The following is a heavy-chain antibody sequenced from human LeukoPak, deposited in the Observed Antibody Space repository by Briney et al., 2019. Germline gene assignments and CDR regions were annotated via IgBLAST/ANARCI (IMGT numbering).Heavy chain of an antibody. CDR2: INPNSGGT. V-gene: IGHV1-2*02. D-gene: IGHD3-22*01. J-gene: IGHJ4*02. CDR1: GYTFTGYY. CDR3: GRASTIYYDTRYYFDY. Sequence: GASVKVSCKASGYTFTGYYMHWVRQAPGQGLEWMGWINPNSGGTNYAQKFQGRVTMTRDTSISTAYMELSRLRSDDTAVYHCGRASTIYYDTRYYFDYWGQGTLVTVSS.